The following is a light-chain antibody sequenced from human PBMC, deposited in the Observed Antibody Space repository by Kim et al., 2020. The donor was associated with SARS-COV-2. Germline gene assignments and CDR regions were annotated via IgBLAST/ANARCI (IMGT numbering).Light chain of an antibody. CDR2: LGS. Sequence: DIVLTQSPLSLPVTPGEPASISCRSSQSLLHSDGYNYLDWYLQKAGQSPQLLIYLGSNRASGVPDRFSGNGSGTDFTLKISRVEAEDVGVYYCMQALQTPLTFGGGTKLEI. CDR1: QSLLHSDGYNY. CDR3: MQALQTPLT. J-gene: IGKJ4*01. V-gene: IGKV2-28*01.